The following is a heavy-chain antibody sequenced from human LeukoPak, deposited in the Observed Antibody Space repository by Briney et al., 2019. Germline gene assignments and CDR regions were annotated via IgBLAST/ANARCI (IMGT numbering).Heavy chain of an antibody. CDR2: ITGSGGTT. CDR1: GFTLSTYT. D-gene: IGHD3-10*01. V-gene: IGHV3-23*01. Sequence: GGSLRLSCAASGFTLSTYTMNWVRQAPGKGLEWVSVITGSGGTTYYADSVQGRFTISRDNSKNTLFLQMNSLRAEDTAVYYCVKFYGSEPDGVDIWGQGTMVTVSS. J-gene: IGHJ3*02. CDR3: VKFYGSEPDGVDI.